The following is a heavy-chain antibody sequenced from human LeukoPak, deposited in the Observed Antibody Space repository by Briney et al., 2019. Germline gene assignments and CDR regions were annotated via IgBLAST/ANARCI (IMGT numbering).Heavy chain of an antibody. CDR1: GGSFSGYY. V-gene: IGHV4-34*01. CDR2: INHSGST. CDR3: ARGGWELPEGSLDY. D-gene: IGHD1-26*01. Sequence: SETLSLTCAVYGGSFSGYYWSWIRQPPGRGLEWIGEINHSGSTNYNPSLKSRVIISVDTSKNQFSLKLSSVTAADTAVYYCARGGWELPEGSLDYWGQGTLVTVSS. J-gene: IGHJ4*02.